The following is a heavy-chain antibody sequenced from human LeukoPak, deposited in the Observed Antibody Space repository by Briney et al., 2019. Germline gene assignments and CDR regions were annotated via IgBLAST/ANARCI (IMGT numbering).Heavy chain of an antibody. CDR1: GGSISSYY. V-gene: IGHV4-59*01. CDR3: ARDRSYYDFWSGIPPSSGWFDP. Sequence: SETLSLTCTVSGGSISSYYWSWIRQPPGKGLEWIGYIYYSGSTNYNPSLTSRVTISVDTSKNQFSLKLSSVTAADTAVYYCARDRSYYDFWSGIPPSSGWFDPWGQGTLVTVSS. D-gene: IGHD3-3*01. J-gene: IGHJ5*02. CDR2: IYYSGST.